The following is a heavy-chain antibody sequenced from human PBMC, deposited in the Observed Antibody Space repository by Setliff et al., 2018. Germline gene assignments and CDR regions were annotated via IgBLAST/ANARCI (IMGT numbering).Heavy chain of an antibody. D-gene: IGHD3-3*01. J-gene: IGHJ4*02. V-gene: IGHV1-69*06. Sequence: ASVKVSCKASGGTFSSYAISWVRQAPGQGLEWMGRIIPIFGTANYAQKFQGRVTITADKSTSTAYMELSSLRSEDTAVYYCAREKYYDFWSGYYAYYFDYWGQGTLVTVSS. CDR1: GGTFSSYA. CDR3: AREKYYDFWSGYYAYYFDY. CDR2: IIPIFGTA.